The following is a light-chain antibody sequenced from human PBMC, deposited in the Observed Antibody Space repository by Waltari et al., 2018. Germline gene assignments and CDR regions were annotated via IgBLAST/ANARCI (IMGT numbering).Light chain of an antibody. CDR3: CSYAGSSTYV. Sequence: QSALTQPASVSGSPGQSITIPCTGTRSDVGRYDLFSWYPQHPGKAPKLMIYEGSKRPSGVSTRFSGSKSGNTASLTISGVQAEDEADYYCCSYAGSSTYVFGTGTKVTVL. CDR2: EGS. V-gene: IGLV2-23*01. CDR1: RSDVGRYDL. J-gene: IGLJ1*01.